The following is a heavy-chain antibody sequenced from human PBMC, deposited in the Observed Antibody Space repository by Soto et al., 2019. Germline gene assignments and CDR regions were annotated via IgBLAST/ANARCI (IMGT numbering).Heavy chain of an antibody. CDR3: ARALSSAAGLYFDF. CDR2: IHTTDGT. CDR1: GGSISSYY. D-gene: IGHD6-13*01. Sequence: QVQLQESGPGLVKPSETLSLTCTVSGGSISSYYWSWIRQPAGKGMEWIGRIHTTDGTNYNPSLMSRFTMSIDTSNNHFSLKLSSLTAADTAVYYCARALSSAAGLYFDFWGQGTLVTVSS. J-gene: IGHJ4*02. V-gene: IGHV4-4*07.